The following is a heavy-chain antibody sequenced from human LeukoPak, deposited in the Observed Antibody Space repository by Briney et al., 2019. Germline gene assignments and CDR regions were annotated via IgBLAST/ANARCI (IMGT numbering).Heavy chain of an antibody. CDR3: AKDNPHITNSDKRASYGLDV. CDR2: ISGSGGTT. J-gene: IGHJ6*02. Sequence: GGSLRLSCAASGFTFSSYAFSWARQAPGEGLEWVSAISGSGGTTYYAGSVKGRFTISRDNSKNTLYLQMNSLRAEDTAVYYCAKDNPHITNSDKRASYGLDVWGQGTTVTVSS. D-gene: IGHD3-10*01. CDR1: GFTFSSYA. V-gene: IGHV3-23*01.